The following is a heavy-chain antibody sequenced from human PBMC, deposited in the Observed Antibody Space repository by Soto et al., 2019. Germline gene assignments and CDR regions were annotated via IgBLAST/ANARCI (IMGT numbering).Heavy chain of an antibody. CDR3: ARENYCSGGSCYESGSYYYYYMDV. Sequence: GGSLRLSCAASGFTFSSYGMHWVRQAPGKGLEWVAVIWYDGSNKYYADSVKGRFTISRDNSKNTLYLQMNSLRAEDTAVYYCARENYCSGGSCYESGSYYYYYMDVWGKGNTVTVSS. CDR2: IWYDGSNK. J-gene: IGHJ6*03. V-gene: IGHV3-33*01. CDR1: GFTFSSYG. D-gene: IGHD2-15*01.